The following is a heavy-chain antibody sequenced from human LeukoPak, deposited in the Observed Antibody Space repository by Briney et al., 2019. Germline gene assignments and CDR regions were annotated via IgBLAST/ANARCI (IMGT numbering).Heavy chain of an antibody. J-gene: IGHJ4*02. CDR3: ARNSGFWLY. CDR1: GDSLSSGGHY. D-gene: IGHD3-22*01. Sequence: SETLSLTCTVSGDSLSSGGHYWGWIRQTPGKRLEWIGNIYFTGETSFNPSLKSRLAMSVDTSKNQLFLNLDSMTAADTAVYYCARNSGFWLYWGQGALVTVSS. V-gene: IGHV4-39*07. CDR2: IYFTGET.